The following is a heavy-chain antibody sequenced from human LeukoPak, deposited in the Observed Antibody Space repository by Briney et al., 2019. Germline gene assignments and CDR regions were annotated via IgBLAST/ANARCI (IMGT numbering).Heavy chain of an antibody. D-gene: IGHD2-2*01. J-gene: IGHJ4*02. CDR1: GGSFSGYY. V-gene: IGHV4-34*01. CDR3: ASLICSSTSCSLSFDY. Sequence: SETLSLTCAVYGGSFSGYYWSWIRQPPGKGLEWIGEINHSGSTNYNPSLKSRVTISVDTSKNQFSLKLSSVTAADTVVYYCASLICSSTSCSLSFDYWGQGTLVTVSS. CDR2: INHSGST.